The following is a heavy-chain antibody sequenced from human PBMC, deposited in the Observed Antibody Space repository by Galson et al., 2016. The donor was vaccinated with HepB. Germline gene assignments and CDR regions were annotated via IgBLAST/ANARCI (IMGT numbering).Heavy chain of an antibody. CDR1: GFSLITGGEA. CDR2: IYWDNDK. Sequence: PALVKPTQTLTLTCAFSGFSLITGGEAVAWIRQPPGKALEWLALIYWDNDKRYNTSLKSRLAINKDPSQNQVVLTMTNMGPADTATYSCAHTALGYYYGLDVWGQGTTVTVSS. CDR3: AHTALGYYYGLDV. V-gene: IGHV2-5*02. D-gene: IGHD3-16*01. J-gene: IGHJ6*02.